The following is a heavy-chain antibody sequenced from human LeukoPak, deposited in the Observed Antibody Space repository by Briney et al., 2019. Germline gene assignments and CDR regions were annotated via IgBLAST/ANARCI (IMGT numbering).Heavy chain of an antibody. CDR3: AKDVETYSSVDRADMDV. CDR1: GFTFSSYG. J-gene: IGHJ6*03. V-gene: IGHV3-30*02. CDR2: IRYDESNK. D-gene: IGHD1-26*01. Sequence: GGSLRLSCVASGFTFSSYGIHWVRQAPGKGLEWVAFIRYDESNKYYAGSVKGRFTISRDNSKKTLYLQMNSLRAEDTAVYYCAKDVETYSSVDRADMDVWGKGTTVTISS.